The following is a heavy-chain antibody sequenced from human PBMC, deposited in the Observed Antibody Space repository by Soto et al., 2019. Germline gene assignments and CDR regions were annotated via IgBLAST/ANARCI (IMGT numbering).Heavy chain of an antibody. CDR2: IYPGDSDT. CDR3: ARHEAYYDILTGYYSPLYYGMDV. V-gene: IGHV5-51*01. Sequence: PGESLKISCKGSGYSFTSYWIGWVCQMPGKGLEWMGIIYPGDSDTRYSPSFQGQVTISADKSISTAYLQWSSLKASDTAMYYCARHEAYYDILTGYYSPLYYGMDVWGQGTTVTVSS. CDR1: GYSFTSYW. D-gene: IGHD3-9*01. J-gene: IGHJ6*02.